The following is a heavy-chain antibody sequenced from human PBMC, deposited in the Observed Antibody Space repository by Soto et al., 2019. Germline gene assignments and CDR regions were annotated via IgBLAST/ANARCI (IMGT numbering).Heavy chain of an antibody. CDR1: GFTFSSYA. V-gene: IGHV3-23*01. J-gene: IGHJ3*02. CDR3: AKTDYYGSARAFDI. CDR2: ISGSGGYI. Sequence: EVQLLESGGGLVQPGGSLRLSCAASGFTFSSYAMSWVRQAPRKGLEWVSGISGSGGYIYYADSVKGRFTISRDNSKNTLHLQMNSLRAEDTAVYYCAKTDYYGSARAFDIWGQETMVTVSS. D-gene: IGHD3-10*01.